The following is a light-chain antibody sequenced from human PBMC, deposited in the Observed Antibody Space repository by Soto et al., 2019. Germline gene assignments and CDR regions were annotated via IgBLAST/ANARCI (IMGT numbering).Light chain of an antibody. J-gene: IGLJ2*01. CDR3: ASWDNNLNGPI. CDR2: KNN. Sequence: QPVLTQPPSASGTPGQTVRISCSGGTSNIGSTYAFWYQQLPGTAPKLLIYKNNQRPSGVSDRFSGSRSGTSASLAITGLRVDDEADYYCASWDNNLNGPIFGGGTKVTVL. V-gene: IGLV1-47*01. CDR1: TSNIGSTY.